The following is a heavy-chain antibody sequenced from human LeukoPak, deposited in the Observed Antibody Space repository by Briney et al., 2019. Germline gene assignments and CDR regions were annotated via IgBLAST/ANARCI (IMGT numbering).Heavy chain of an antibody. J-gene: IGHJ6*03. CDR3: TSPQYKGAVAGTGYYYMDV. CDR2: IRSKANSYAT. D-gene: IGHD6-19*01. Sequence: GGSLRLSCAASGFTFSGSAMHWVRQASGKGLEWVGRIRSKANSYATAYAASVKGRFTISRDDSKNTAYLQMNSLKTEDTAVYYCTSPQYKGAVAGTGYYYMDVWGKGTTVTVPS. V-gene: IGHV3-73*01. CDR1: GFTFSGSA.